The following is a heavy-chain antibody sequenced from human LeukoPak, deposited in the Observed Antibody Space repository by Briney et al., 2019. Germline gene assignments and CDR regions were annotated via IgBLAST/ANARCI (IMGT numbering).Heavy chain of an antibody. J-gene: IGHJ5*02. D-gene: IGHD3-10*01. CDR1: GGSISSYY. CDR3: AREWFGEGPFDP. V-gene: IGHV4-34*01. Sequence: SETLSLTCTVSGGSISSYYWSWIRQPPGKGLEWIGEINHSGSTNYNPSLKSRVTISVDTSKNQFSLKLSSVTAADTAVYYCAREWFGEGPFDPWGQGTLVTVSS. CDR2: INHSGST.